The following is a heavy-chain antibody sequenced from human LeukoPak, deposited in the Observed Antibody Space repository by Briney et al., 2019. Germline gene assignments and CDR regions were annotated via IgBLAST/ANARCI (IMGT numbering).Heavy chain of an antibody. CDR2: INPNSGGT. J-gene: IGHJ5*02. Sequence: VASVKVSCKASGYTFTGYYMHWVRQAPGQGLEWMGWINPNSGGTNYAQKFQGRVTMTRDTSISTAYMELSRLRSDDTAVYYCAKGGSDGYYYLNWFDPWGQGTLVTVSS. V-gene: IGHV1-2*02. D-gene: IGHD3-22*01. CDR1: GYTFTGYY. CDR3: AKGGSDGYYYLNWFDP.